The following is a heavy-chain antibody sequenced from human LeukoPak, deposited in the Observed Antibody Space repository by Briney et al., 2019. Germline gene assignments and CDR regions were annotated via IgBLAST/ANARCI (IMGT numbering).Heavy chain of an antibody. J-gene: IGHJ4*02. CDR2: INHSGST. CDR1: GGSFSGYY. D-gene: IGHD5-18*01. CDR3: ARLQHSHCFDY. Sequence: ASETLSLTCAVYGGSFSGYYWSWIRQPPGKGLEWIGEINHSGSTNYNPSLKSRVTISVDTSKNQFSLKLSSVTAADTAVYYCARLQHSHCFDYWGQGTLVTVSS. V-gene: IGHV4-34*01.